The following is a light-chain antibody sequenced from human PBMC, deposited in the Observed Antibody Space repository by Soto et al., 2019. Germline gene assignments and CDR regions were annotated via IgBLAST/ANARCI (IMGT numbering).Light chain of an antibody. CDR3: HQYGSSSWT. J-gene: IGKJ1*01. V-gene: IGKV3-20*01. CDR1: QSVSSSH. CDR2: GAS. Sequence: EVVLTQSPGTLSLSPGERATLSCRASQSVSSSHLAWYQQKPGQAPRLLIYGASSRATGIPDRFSGSGSGTDFTLTISRLEPEDFAVYYCHQYGSSSWTFGQGTKVDIK.